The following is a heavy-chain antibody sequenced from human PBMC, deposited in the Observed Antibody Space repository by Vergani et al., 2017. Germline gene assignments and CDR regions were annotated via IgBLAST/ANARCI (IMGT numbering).Heavy chain of an antibody. J-gene: IGHJ4*02. CDR2: IYSGGST. D-gene: IGHD3-10*01. CDR1: GFTVSSNY. Sequence: EVQLVETGGGLIQPGGSLRLSCAASGFTVSSNYMSWVRQAPGKGLEWVSVIYSGGSTYYADSVKGRFTISRDNSKNTLYLQMNSLRAEDTAVYYCARHGVWFGENYRDYWGQGTLVTVSS. CDR3: ARHGVWFGENYRDY. V-gene: IGHV3-53*02.